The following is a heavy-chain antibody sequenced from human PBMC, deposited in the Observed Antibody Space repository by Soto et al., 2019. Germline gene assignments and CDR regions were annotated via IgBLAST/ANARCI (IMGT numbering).Heavy chain of an antibody. CDR2: IYWDDDK. Sequence: QITLKESGPTLVKPTQTLTLTCTFSGFSFSTHGVGVGWIRQPAGKALEWLALIYWDDDKRYSASLNSRLTITKDTSKNQVVLTMTNMDPVDTATYYCAHAMLYCTGGSCSTWFDSWGQGTLVTVSS. J-gene: IGHJ5*01. CDR3: AHAMLYCTGGSCSTWFDS. D-gene: IGHD2-15*01. V-gene: IGHV2-5*02. CDR1: GFSFSTHGVG.